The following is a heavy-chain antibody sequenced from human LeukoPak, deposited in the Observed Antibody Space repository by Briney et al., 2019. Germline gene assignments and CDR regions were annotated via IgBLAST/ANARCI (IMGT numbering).Heavy chain of an antibody. CDR1: GFTFSSYA. D-gene: IGHD2-2*01. V-gene: IGHV3-23*01. J-gene: IGHJ6*02. Sequence: GGSLRLSCAASGFTFSSYAMSWVRQAPGKGLEWVSSISGSGGSTYYADSVKGRFTISRDNSKNTLYLQMNSLRAEDTAVYYCAKAGYCSSTSCDPYYYYGMDVWGQGTTVTVSS. CDR2: ISGSGGST. CDR3: AKAGYCSSTSCDPYYYYGMDV.